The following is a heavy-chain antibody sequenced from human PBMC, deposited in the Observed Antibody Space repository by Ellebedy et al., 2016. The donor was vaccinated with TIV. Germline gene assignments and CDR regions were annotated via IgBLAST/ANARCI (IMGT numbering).Heavy chain of an antibody. D-gene: IGHD3-10*01. CDR1: GFTFSDYY. Sequence: GGSLRLXCTASGFTFSDYYMAWIRQTPGKGLERVSYISGASNYIEYGDSVKGRFIISRDNGKNSVYLQMSSLRGEDTAVYYCARTRGGEFDFWGQGTLVTVSS. CDR2: ISGASNYI. V-gene: IGHV3-11*06. CDR3: ARTRGGEFDF. J-gene: IGHJ4*02.